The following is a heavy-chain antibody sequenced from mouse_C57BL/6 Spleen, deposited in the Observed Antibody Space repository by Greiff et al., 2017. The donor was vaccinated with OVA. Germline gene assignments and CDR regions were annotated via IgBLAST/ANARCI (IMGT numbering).Heavy chain of an antibody. Sequence: QVQLKQPGAELVMPGASVKLSCKASGYTFTSYWMHWVKQRPGQGLEWIGEIDPSDSYTNYNQKFKGKSTLTVDKSSSTAYMQLSSLTSEDSAVYYCARRDYEWYFDVWGTGTTVTVSS. CDR1: GYTFTSYW. V-gene: IGHV1-69*01. J-gene: IGHJ1*03. CDR2: IDPSDSYT. CDR3: ARRDYEWYFDV. D-gene: IGHD2-4*01.